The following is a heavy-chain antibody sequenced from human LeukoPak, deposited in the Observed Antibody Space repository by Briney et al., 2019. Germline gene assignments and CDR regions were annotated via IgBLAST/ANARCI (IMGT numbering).Heavy chain of an antibody. D-gene: IGHD5-18*01. CDR2: ISSSGSTI. Sequence: GGSLRLSCAASGFTFSSYEMSWVRQAPGKGLEWVSYISSSGSTIYYADSVKGRFTISRDNAKNSLYLQMNSLRAEDTAVYYCARDGYSYGNYYYYGMDVWGQGTTVTVSS. J-gene: IGHJ6*02. V-gene: IGHV3-48*03. CDR3: ARDGYSYGNYYYYGMDV. CDR1: GFTFSSYE.